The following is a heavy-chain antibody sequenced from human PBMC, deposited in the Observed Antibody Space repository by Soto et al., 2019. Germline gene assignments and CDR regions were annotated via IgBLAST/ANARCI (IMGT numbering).Heavy chain of an antibody. J-gene: IGHJ4*02. V-gene: IGHV1-18*04. CDR1: GYNFTTDD. D-gene: IGHD3-10*01. Sequence: QVQLVHSGAEVKKPGASVKVSCKASGYNFTTDDISWVRQAPGQGLEWVGWISAYNGNTKSAQNSQGRVTMTTHTSTYTAYLQLRSLRSDDTAVYYCTREVEPSAVLDCWGQGTLVSVS. CDR2: ISAYNGNT. CDR3: TREVEPSAVLDC.